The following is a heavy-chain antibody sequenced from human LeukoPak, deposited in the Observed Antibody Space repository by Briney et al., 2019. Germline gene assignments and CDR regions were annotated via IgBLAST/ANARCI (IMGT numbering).Heavy chain of an antibody. V-gene: IGHV1-2*02. D-gene: IGHD6-13*01. CDR3: ARAGQQLLRHHSPTDY. CDR1: GYTFTGYY. J-gene: IGHJ4*02. CDR2: INPNSGGT. Sequence: ASVKVSCKASGYTFTGYYMHWVRQAPGQGLGWMGWINPNSGGTNYAQKSQGGVTMTRDTSISTAYMELSRLRSDDTAVYYCARAGQQLLRHHSPTDYWGQGTLVTVSS.